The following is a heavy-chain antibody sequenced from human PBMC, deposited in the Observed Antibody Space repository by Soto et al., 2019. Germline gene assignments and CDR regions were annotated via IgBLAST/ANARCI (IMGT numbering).Heavy chain of an antibody. CDR2: ISYDGNNK. D-gene: IGHD6-13*01. J-gene: IGHJ6*02. CDR1: GFTLSSYG. Sequence: QVQLVESGGGVVQPGRSLRLSCAASGFTLSSYGMHWVRQAPGKGLEWVAVISYDGNNKYYADSVKGRFTISRDNSKNTPFMQMNSLKAEDTAVYYCAKDQYSSRWTQINYFYYGMDVWGQGTSVTVSS. V-gene: IGHV3-30*18. CDR3: AKDQYSSRWTQINYFYYGMDV.